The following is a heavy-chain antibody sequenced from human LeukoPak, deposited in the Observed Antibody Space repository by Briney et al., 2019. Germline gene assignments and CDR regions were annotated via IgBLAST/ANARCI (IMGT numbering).Heavy chain of an antibody. CDR2: ISSSSSYI. CDR3: ARSLKYCSGGSCYSPEYYFDY. J-gene: IGHJ4*02. V-gene: IGHV3-21*01. Sequence: PGGSLRLSCAASGFTFSSYSMSWVRQAPGKGLEWVSSISSSSSYIYYADSVKGRFTISRDNAKNSLYLQMNSLRAEDTAVYYCARSLKYCSGGSCYSPEYYFDYWGQGTLVTVSS. D-gene: IGHD2-15*01. CDR1: GFTFSSYS.